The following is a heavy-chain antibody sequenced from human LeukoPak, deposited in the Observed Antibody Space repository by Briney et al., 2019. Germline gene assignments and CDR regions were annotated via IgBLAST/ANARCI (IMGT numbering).Heavy chain of an antibody. J-gene: IGHJ6*02. D-gene: IGHD6-13*01. CDR1: GFTFSSYA. Sequence: PGGSLRLSCAASGFTFSSYAMSWVRQAPGKGLEWVSAISGSGGSTYYADSVKGRFTISRDNSQYTLYLQMNGVRAEDTAVYYCAKAPRAAAGTYNGMDVWGQGTTVTVSS. V-gene: IGHV3-23*01. CDR2: ISGSGGST. CDR3: AKAPRAAAGTYNGMDV.